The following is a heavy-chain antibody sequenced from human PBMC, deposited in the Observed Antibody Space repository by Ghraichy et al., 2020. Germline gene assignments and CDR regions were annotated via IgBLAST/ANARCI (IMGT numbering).Heavy chain of an antibody. Sequence: GGSLRLSCAASGLSFSSSSMNWVRQAPGKGLEWISYISSSGTTIYYADSVRGRFTISRDNGKNSLYLQMNNLRDEDTAVYYCANKYSVRDSRWEYLGSFDFWGQGTLVTVSS. D-gene: IGHD1-26*01. CDR1: GLSFSSSS. CDR2: ISSSGTTI. J-gene: IGHJ4*02. V-gene: IGHV3-48*02. CDR3: ANKYSVRDSRWEYLGSFDF.